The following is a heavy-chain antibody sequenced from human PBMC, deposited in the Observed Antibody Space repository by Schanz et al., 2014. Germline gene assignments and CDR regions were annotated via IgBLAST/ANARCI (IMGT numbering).Heavy chain of an antibody. CDR2: ISGSSSTK. D-gene: IGHD1-1*01. V-gene: IGHV3-48*01. Sequence: EVQLVESGGGVVRPGGSLRLSCAASGFTFDDYAMSWVRQAPGKGLEWVSYISGSSSTKYYADSVKGRFTISRDNGKKSLYLQMNSLRAEDTAVYFCARGNNDYFYYYMDVWGKGAAVTVSS. CDR3: ARGNNDYFYYYMDV. CDR1: GFTFDDYA. J-gene: IGHJ6*03.